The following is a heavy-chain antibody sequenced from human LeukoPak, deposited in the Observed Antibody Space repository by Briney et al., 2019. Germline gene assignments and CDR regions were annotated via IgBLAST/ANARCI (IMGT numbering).Heavy chain of an antibody. CDR1: GYSFTNFD. CDR2: MNPNSGST. D-gene: IGHD4-17*01. Sequence: ASVNVSCKASGYSFTNFDINWVRQAAGQGLEWMGWMNPNSGSTGYAQQFQGRVTFTRDTSISTAYMELSSLRFDDTAVYYCASSRTVTTTTSFDFWGQGTLVTVSS. J-gene: IGHJ4*02. CDR3: ASSRTVTTTTSFDF. V-gene: IGHV1-8*03.